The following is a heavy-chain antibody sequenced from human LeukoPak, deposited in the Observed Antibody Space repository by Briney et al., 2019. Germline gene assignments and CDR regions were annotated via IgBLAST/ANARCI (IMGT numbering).Heavy chain of an antibody. CDR3: ASLSTSSGQQFDY. V-gene: IGHV3-30*19. D-gene: IGHD2-2*01. CDR2: IWYDGSNK. Sequence: GGSLRLSCAASGFTFSSYGMHWVRQAPGKGLEWVAVIWYDGSNKYYADSVKGRFTISRDNSKNTLYLQMNSLRAEDTAVYYCASLSTSSGQQFDYWGQGTLVTVSS. CDR1: GFTFSSYG. J-gene: IGHJ4*02.